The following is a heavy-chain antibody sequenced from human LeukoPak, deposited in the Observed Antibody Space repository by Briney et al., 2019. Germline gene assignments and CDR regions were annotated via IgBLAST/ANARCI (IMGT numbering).Heavy chain of an antibody. CDR2: ISSNGGST. CDR1: GLTFSNAW. CDR3: VWQQLTPY. V-gene: IGHV3-64D*06. D-gene: IGHD6-13*01. Sequence: PGGSLRLSCAVSGLTFSNAWIHWVRQAPGKGLEYVSAISSNGGSTYYADSVKGRFTISRDNSKNTLYLQMSSLRAEDTAVYYCVWQQLTPYWGQGTLVTVSS. J-gene: IGHJ4*02.